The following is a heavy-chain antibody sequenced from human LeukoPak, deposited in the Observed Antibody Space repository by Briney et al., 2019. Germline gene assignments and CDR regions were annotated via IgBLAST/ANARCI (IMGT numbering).Heavy chain of an antibody. Sequence: PGGSLRLSCAASGFTFSSYSMNWVRQAPGEGLEWVSSISSSSSYIYYADSVKGRFTISRDNAKNSLYLQMNGLRAEDTAVYYCARDTTGGDYFDYWGQGTLVTVSS. D-gene: IGHD1-14*01. V-gene: IGHV3-21*01. CDR2: ISSSSSYI. CDR3: ARDTTGGDYFDY. J-gene: IGHJ4*02. CDR1: GFTFSSYS.